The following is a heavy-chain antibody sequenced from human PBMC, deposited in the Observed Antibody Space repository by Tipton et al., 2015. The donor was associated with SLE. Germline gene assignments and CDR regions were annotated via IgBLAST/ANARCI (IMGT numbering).Heavy chain of an antibody. Sequence: TLSLTCTVSGGSISSSSYYWGWIRQPPGKGLEWIGSIYYSGSTYYNPSLKSRVTISVDTSKNQFSLKLSSVTAADTAVYYCAISEERYFDWPGGFDYWGQGTLVTVSS. CDR2: IYYSGST. D-gene: IGHD3-9*01. J-gene: IGHJ4*02. V-gene: IGHV4-39*07. CDR1: GGSISSSSYY. CDR3: AISEERYFDWPGGFDY.